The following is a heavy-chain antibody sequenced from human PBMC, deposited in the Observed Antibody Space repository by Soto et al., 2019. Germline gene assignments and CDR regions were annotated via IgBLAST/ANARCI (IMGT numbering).Heavy chain of an antibody. Sequence: GGSLRLSCAASGFTFSSSAMSWVRQAPGKGLEWVSTFRESGGTTHYADSVKGRFTISRDTSKNMLFLQMNSLRAEDTAVYYCVRTSLVVAAATLEDYWGQGTLVTVSS. D-gene: IGHD2-15*01. CDR3: VRTSLVVAAATLEDY. V-gene: IGHV3-23*01. CDR2: FRESGGTT. J-gene: IGHJ4*02. CDR1: GFTFSSSA.